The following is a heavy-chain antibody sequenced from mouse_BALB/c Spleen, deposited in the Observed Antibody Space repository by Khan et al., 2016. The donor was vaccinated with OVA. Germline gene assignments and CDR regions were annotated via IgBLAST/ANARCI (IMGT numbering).Heavy chain of an antibody. CDR1: GYTFINYW. V-gene: IGHV1-7*01. D-gene: IGHD1-1*01. CDR2: INPSTGYT. Sequence: QMQLEESGAELAKPGASVKMSCKASGYTFINYWILWIKQRPGQGLEWIGYINPSTGYTEYNQNFKDKATLTADISSSTAYMQLSSLISEDSAVYYCARRGLRWDFDYWGQGTTLTVSS. J-gene: IGHJ2*01. CDR3: ARRGLRWDFDY.